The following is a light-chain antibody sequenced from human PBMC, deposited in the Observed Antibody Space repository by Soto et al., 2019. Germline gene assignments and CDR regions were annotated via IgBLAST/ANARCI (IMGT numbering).Light chain of an antibody. V-gene: IGKV1-9*01. CDR1: QGISSY. J-gene: IGKJ5*01. CDR3: QQRSVWPIT. CDR2: AAS. Sequence: DIQLTQSTSFLSASLGDRVTITWRASQGISSYLAWYQQKPGKAPKLLIYAASTLQSGVPSRFSGSGSGTDFNLTISGLEPEDFAVYYCQQRSVWPITFGQGTRLEIK.